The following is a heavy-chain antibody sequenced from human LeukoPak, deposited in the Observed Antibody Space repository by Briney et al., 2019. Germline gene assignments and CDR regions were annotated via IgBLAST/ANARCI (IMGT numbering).Heavy chain of an antibody. Sequence: GRSLRLSCAASGFTFSSYEMNWVRQAPGQGLERVPYISSSGSTIYYADSVKGRFTISRDNAKNSLYLQMNSLRAEDTAVYYCARDRTGSSGWYGFDYWGQGTLVTVSS. V-gene: IGHV3-48*03. D-gene: IGHD6-19*01. CDR2: ISSSGSTI. CDR1: GFTFSSYE. J-gene: IGHJ4*02. CDR3: ARDRTGSSGWYGFDY.